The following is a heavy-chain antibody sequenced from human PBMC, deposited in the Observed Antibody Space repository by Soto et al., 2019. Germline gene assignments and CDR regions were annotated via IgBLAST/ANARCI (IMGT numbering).Heavy chain of an antibody. CDR2: ISSSGRTK. Sequence: GGSLRLSCEASGFTFSSYTINWVRQAPGKGLEWVSKISSSGRTKYYADSVKGRFTISRDNAKNSLYLQMNSLRDDDTALYYCARDSTGERVYYGVDVWGQGTTVTVSS. J-gene: IGHJ6*02. V-gene: IGHV3-48*02. D-gene: IGHD1-1*01. CDR1: GFTFSSYT. CDR3: ARDSTGERVYYGVDV.